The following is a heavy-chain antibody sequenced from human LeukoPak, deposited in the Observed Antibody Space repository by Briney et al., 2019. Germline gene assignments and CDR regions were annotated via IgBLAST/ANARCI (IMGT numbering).Heavy chain of an antibody. CDR3: ARGRLVRITTFGVVTEYYYYMDV. J-gene: IGHJ6*03. CDR1: GYTFTSYD. V-gene: IGHV1-8*01. Sequence: ASVKVSCKASGYTFTSYDINWVRQATGQGLEWMGWMNPNSGNTGYAQKFQGRVTMTRNTSISTAYMELSSLRSEDTAVYYCARGRLVRITTFGVVTEYYYYMDVWGKGTTVTVSS. CDR2: MNPNSGNT. D-gene: IGHD3-3*01.